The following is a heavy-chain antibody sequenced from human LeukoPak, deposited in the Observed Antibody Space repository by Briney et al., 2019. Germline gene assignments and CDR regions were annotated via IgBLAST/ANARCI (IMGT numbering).Heavy chain of an antibody. CDR1: GGSFSGYY. D-gene: IGHD3-22*01. V-gene: IGHV4-34*01. CDR2: INHSGST. Sequence: PSETLSLTCAVYGGSFSGYYWSWIRQPPGKGLEWIGEINHSGSTNYNPSLKSRVTISVDTSKNQFSLKLSSVTAADTAVYYCARGPATDYYDSSGYYYWGQGTLVTVSS. CDR3: ARGPATDYYDSSGYYY. J-gene: IGHJ4*02.